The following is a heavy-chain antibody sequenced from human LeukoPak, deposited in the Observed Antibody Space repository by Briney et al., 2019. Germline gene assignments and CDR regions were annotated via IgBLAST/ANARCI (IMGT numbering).Heavy chain of an antibody. Sequence: GGSLRLSCAASGFTFSSYGMHWVRQAPGKGLEWVAIIWFDGSEKYYADSVKGRFTISRDNSKNTLYLQMDSLRADDTAVYYCAKDCYAGSGSYCHYGMDVWGQGTTVTVSS. CDR1: GFTFSSYG. V-gene: IGHV3-33*03. CDR2: IWFDGSEK. D-gene: IGHD3-10*01. J-gene: IGHJ6*02. CDR3: AKDCYAGSGSYCHYGMDV.